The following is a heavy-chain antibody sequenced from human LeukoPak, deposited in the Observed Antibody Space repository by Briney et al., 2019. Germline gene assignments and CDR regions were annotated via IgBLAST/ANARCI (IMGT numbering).Heavy chain of an antibody. V-gene: IGHV4-4*07. CDR2: IYTSGST. CDR1: GGSISSYY. CDR3: ARQLGYCSSTSCYYAFDI. J-gene: IGHJ3*02. D-gene: IGHD2-2*01. Sequence: SETLSLTCTVSGGSISSYYWSWIRQPAGKGLEWIGRIYTSGSTNYNPSLKSRVTMSVDTSKNQFSLKLSSVTAADTAVYYCARQLGYCSSTSCYYAFDIWGQGTMVTVSS.